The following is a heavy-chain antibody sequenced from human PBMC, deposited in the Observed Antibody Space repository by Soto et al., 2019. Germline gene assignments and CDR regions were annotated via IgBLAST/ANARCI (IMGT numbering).Heavy chain of an antibody. J-gene: IGHJ5*02. V-gene: IGHV3-23*01. CDR2: ISGSGGST. D-gene: IGHD5-12*01. Sequence: GGSLRLSCAASGLTFSSYAMSWVRQPQGKGLEWVSAISGSGGSTYYADSVKGRFTISRDNSKNTLYLQMNSLRAEDTAVYYCAKDRGRVVATISEGFDPWGQGTLVTVSS. CDR1: GLTFSSYA. CDR3: AKDRGRVVATISEGFDP.